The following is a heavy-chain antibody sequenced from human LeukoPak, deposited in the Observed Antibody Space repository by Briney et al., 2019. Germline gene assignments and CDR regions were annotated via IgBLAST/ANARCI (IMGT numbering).Heavy chain of an antibody. D-gene: IGHD5-12*01. CDR1: GFTFSSYS. CDR2: ISSSSSYI. J-gene: IGHJ5*02. CDR3: ARNSGYDWVNWFDP. Sequence: GGSLRLSCAASGFTFSSYSMNWVRQAPGKGLEWVSSISSSSSYIYYADSVKGRFTISRDNAKNSLYLQMNSLRAEDTAVYYCARNSGYDWVNWFDPWGQGTLVTVSS. V-gene: IGHV3-21*01.